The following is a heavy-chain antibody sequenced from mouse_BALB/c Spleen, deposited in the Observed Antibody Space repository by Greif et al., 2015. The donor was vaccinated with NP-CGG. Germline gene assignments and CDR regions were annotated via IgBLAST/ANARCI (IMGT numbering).Heavy chain of an antibody. D-gene: IGHD2-4*01. CDR1: GFNIKDTY. V-gene: IGHV14-3*02. CDR3: AYYDYDY. J-gene: IGHJ4*01. CDR2: IDPANGNT. Sequence: EVQLQESGAELVKPGASVKLSCTASGFNIKDTYMHWVKQRPEQGLEWIGRIDPANGNTKYDPKFQGKATITADTSSNTAYLQPSSLTSGDTAVYYCAYYDYDYWGQGTSVTVSS.